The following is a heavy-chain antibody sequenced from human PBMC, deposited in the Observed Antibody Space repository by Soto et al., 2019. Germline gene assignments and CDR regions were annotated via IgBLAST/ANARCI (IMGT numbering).Heavy chain of an antibody. D-gene: IGHD2-2*01. CDR1: GYTFTSYY. Sequence: ASVKVSCKASGYTFTSYYMHWVRQAPGQGLEWMGIINPSGGSTSYAQKFQGRVTMTSDTSTSTVYMELSSLRSEDTAVYYCAREWARFRSLIVVVPAALDTWGQGTMVTVSS. CDR3: AREWARFRSLIVVVPAALDT. J-gene: IGHJ5*02. CDR2: INPSGGST. V-gene: IGHV1-46*01.